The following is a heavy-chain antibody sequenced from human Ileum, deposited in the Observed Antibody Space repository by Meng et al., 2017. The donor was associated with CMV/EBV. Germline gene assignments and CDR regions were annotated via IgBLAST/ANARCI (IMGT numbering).Heavy chain of an antibody. CDR3: TTARNDFWSGYYFSDY. CDR1: GLTFSNAW. D-gene: IGHD3-3*01. J-gene: IGHJ4*02. Sequence: GGSLRLSCAVSGLTFSNAWMTWVRQAPGKALEWVGRIKSKTDDGTIDYAAPVKGRFTISRDDSKNTLYLQMNSLKTEDTAVYYCTTARNDFWSGYYFSDYWGQGTLVTGSS. CDR2: IKSKTDDGTI. V-gene: IGHV3-15*01.